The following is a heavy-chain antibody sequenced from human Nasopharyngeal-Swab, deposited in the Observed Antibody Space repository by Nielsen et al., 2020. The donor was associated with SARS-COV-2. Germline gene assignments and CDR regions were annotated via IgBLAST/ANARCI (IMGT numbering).Heavy chain of an antibody. CDR1: GFTLSDYS. D-gene: IGHD3-10*01. CDR3: ARDTTWDGWFGEFFGY. J-gene: IGHJ4*02. Sequence: GGSLRLSCAASGFTLSDYSMNWVRQAPGKGLEWVSSISSSAAFINYADSVQGRLTISRDNAKNSLYLQMNSLRAEDTAVYYCARDTTWDGWFGEFFGYWGQGTLVTVSS. CDR2: ISSSAAFI. V-gene: IGHV3-21*01.